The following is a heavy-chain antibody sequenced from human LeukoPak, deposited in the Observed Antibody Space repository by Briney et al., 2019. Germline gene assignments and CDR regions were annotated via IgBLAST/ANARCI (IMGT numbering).Heavy chain of an antibody. CDR1: GYTFSDYY. Sequence: ASVKVSCKASGYTFSDYYIHWVRQAPGQGLEWMGWINPNNGDTNSAQKFQGRVTMTRDTSISTAYMELSRLRSDDTAVYYCARVFEIGYSSGWSDYWGQGTLVTVSS. CDR3: ARVFEIGYSSGWSDY. J-gene: IGHJ4*02. D-gene: IGHD6-19*01. CDR2: INPNNGDT. V-gene: IGHV1-2*02.